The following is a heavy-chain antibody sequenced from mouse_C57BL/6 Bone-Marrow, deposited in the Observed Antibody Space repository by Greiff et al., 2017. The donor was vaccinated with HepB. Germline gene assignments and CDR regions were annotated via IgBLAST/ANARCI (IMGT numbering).Heavy chain of an antibody. J-gene: IGHJ1*03. V-gene: IGHV5-9*01. CDR3: ARHRGPTVVARYFDV. Sequence: EVMLVESGGGLVKPGGSLKLSCAASGFTFSSYTMSWVRQTPGKRLEWVATISGGGGNTYYPDSVKGRFTISRDNAKNTLYLQLSSLRSEDTAWYYCARHRGPTVVARYFDVWGTGTTVTVSS. D-gene: IGHD1-1*01. CDR1: GFTFSSYT. CDR2: ISGGGGNT.